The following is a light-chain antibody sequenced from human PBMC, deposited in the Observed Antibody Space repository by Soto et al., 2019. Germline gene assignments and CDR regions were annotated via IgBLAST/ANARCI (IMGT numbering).Light chain of an antibody. Sequence: EIVLTHSPATLTLSPGDRATLSCVASQTIGTRSLAWYQQRPGLAPRLLIYDTSARATAIPDRFSGSGYGTDFTLTIRRLEPEHFAVYFCQQYATSPITFGQGTRLEIK. CDR1: QTIGTRS. CDR3: QQYATSPIT. V-gene: IGKV3D-20*01. J-gene: IGKJ5*01. CDR2: DTS.